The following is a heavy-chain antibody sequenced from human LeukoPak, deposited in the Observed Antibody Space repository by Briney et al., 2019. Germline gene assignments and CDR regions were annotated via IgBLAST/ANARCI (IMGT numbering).Heavy chain of an antibody. V-gene: IGHV4-59*01. J-gene: IGHJ5*02. Sequence: SETLSLTCTVSGGSISSYYWSWIRQPPGKGLEWIGYIYYSGSTNYNPSLKSRVTISVDTSKNQFSLKLSSVTAADTAVYYCAWEYGSGSYLVSWFDPWGQGTLVTVSS. CDR1: GGSISSYY. CDR3: AWEYGSGSYLVSWFDP. CDR2: IYYSGST. D-gene: IGHD3-10*01.